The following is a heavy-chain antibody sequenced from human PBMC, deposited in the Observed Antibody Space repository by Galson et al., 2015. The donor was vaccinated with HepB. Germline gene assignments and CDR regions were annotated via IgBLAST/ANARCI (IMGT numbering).Heavy chain of an antibody. CDR2: VIPILPIA. CDR1: GGPFTSYI. V-gene: IGHV1-69*02. J-gene: IGHJ3*02. Sequence: SVKVSCKASGGPFTSYIFNWVRQAPGQGLEYMGRVIPILPIAQYAPKFRGRVTITADKSTTAAYMELSSLRSEDTAVYYCARADYYDTSGYPTSKNAFDIWGQGTMVTASS. D-gene: IGHD3-22*01. CDR3: ARADYYDTSGYPTSKNAFDI.